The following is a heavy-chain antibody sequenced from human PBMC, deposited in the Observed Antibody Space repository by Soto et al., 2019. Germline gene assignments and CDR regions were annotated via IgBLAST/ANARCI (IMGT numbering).Heavy chain of an antibody. Sequence: PGGSLRLSCAASGLTFSSYARNWVRQAPGKGRKWVSAISGSGGSTYYADSVKGRFTISRDNSKNTLYLQMNSLRAEDTAVYYCAKDASHESYYYGSSGFNWFDPWGQGTLVTVSS. CDR1: GLTFSSYA. V-gene: IGHV3-23*01. CDR2: ISGSGGST. J-gene: IGHJ5*02. D-gene: IGHD3-22*01. CDR3: AKDASHESYYYGSSGFNWFDP.